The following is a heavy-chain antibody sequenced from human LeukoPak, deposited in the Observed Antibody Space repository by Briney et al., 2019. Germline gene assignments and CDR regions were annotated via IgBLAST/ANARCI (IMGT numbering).Heavy chain of an antibody. D-gene: IGHD6-19*01. CDR1: GFTFSSYA. CDR2: IYSSGNT. J-gene: IGHJ4*02. CDR3: ARVRVSVAGHDY. V-gene: IGHV3-66*01. Sequence: PGGSLRLSCAASGFTFSSYAMSWVRQAPGKGLEWVSVIYSSGNTYYADSVKGRFTISRDNSKNTLYLQMNSLRDEDTAVYYCARVRVSVAGHDYWGQGTLVTVSS.